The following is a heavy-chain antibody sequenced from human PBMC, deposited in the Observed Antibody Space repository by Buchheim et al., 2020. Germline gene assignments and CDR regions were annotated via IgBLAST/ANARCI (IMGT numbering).Heavy chain of an antibody. V-gene: IGHV3-7*01. J-gene: IGHJ4*02. CDR1: GFTFSGYW. Sequence: EVQLVESGGGLVQPGGSLRLSCAASGFTFSGYWMSWVRQAPGKGLEWVANIKQDGGEEYYVDSVKGRFTISRDNAKNSLYLQMTSLRAEDTAVYYCARQPFDYWGQGTL. CDR2: IKQDGGEE. CDR3: ARQPFDY.